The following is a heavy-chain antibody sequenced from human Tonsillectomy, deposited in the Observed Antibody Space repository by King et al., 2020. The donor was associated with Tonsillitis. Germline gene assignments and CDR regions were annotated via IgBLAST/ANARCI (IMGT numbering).Heavy chain of an antibody. CDR3: ARSYGSGNYFDY. CDR2: IYYSGST. J-gene: IGHJ4*02. D-gene: IGHD3-10*01. Sequence: PLQESGPGLVKPSETLSLTCTVSGVSISRYYWSWIRQPPGKGLEWIGYIYYSGSTNYSPSLKSRVTISVDTSKNQFSLKLSSVTAADTAVYYCARSYGSGNYFDYWGQGTLVTVSS. V-gene: IGHV4-59*01. CDR1: GVSISRYY.